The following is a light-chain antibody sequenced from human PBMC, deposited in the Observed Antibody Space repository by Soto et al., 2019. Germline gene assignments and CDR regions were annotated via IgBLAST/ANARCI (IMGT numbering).Light chain of an antibody. CDR1: QSVSSSY. J-gene: IGKJ1*01. CDR3: HQYGTSPKT. Sequence: EIVLTQSPGTLSLSPGERATLSCRASQSVSSSYLAWYQHKPGQAPRLLIYGVSSRATGIQDRFSGSGSGTHFTLTISRLEPEDVAVYYCHQYGTSPKTVGQGTKVEIK. V-gene: IGKV3-20*01. CDR2: GVS.